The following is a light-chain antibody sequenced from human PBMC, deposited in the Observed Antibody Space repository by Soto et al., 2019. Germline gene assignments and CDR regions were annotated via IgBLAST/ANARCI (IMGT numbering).Light chain of an antibody. CDR1: QTVSSK. V-gene: IGKV3-11*01. CDR3: HQRKSWPRT. CDR2: DTS. J-gene: IGKJ1*01. Sequence: EIVLTQSPATLSSSPGERATRSCRASQTVSSKLAWYQHKPGQAPRLLIYDTSNRATGIPARFSGSGSGTDFTLTISSLEPEDFAVYYCHQRKSWPRTFGQGTKVEIK.